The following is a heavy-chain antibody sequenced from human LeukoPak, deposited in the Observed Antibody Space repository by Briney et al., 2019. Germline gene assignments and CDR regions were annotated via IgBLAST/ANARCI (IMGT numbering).Heavy chain of an antibody. CDR3: ASRPDYYDSSGYWGAFDI. CDR2: ISSSSSTI. CDR1: GFTFSSYS. Sequence: GGSLRLSCAASGFTFSSYSMNWVRQAPGKGLEWVSYISSSSSTIYYADSVKGRFTISRDNAKNSLYLQMNSLRAEDTAVYYCASRPDYYDSSGYWGAFDIWGQGTMVTVSS. D-gene: IGHD3-22*01. V-gene: IGHV3-48*01. J-gene: IGHJ3*02.